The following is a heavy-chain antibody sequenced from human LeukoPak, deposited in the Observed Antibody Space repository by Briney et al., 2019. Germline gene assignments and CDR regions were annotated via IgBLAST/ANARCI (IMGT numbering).Heavy chain of an antibody. J-gene: IGHJ4*02. CDR2: ISSSSSNI. D-gene: IGHD1-1*01. CDR1: GFTSSRYS. V-gene: IGHV3-48*04. Sequence: GGSLRLSCTTSGFTSSRYSMNWVRQAPGKGLEWISYISSSSSNIQYADSVKGRFTISRDNARNSLYLQMNNLRAEDTAVYHCARGDGDDNWLIDYWGQGTLVTVSS. CDR3: ARGDGDDNWLIDY.